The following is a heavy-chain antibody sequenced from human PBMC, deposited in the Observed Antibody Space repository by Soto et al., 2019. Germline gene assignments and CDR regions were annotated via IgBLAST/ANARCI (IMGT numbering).Heavy chain of an antibody. CDR2: ISAYNGNT. V-gene: IGHV1-18*04. J-gene: IGHJ4*02. CDR1: GYTFTSYG. CDR3: ARHASSGYVDY. D-gene: IGHD3-22*01. Sequence: GSVKVYFKAYGYTFTSYGISWVRQAPGQGLEWMGWISAYNGNTNYAQKLQGRVTMTTDTSTSTAYMELRSLRSDDTAVYYCARHASSGYVDYWGQGTMVTVSS.